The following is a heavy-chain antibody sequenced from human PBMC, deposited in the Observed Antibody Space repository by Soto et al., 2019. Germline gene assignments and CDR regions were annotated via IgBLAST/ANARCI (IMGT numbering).Heavy chain of an antibody. CDR2: INDRGSI. D-gene: IGHD3-9*01. J-gene: IGHJ2*01. V-gene: IGHV4-34*01. Sequence: QVQLQQWGAGPFRPFETLSLTCGVSGGSFSGYYWAWILHSPGKGMEWIGEINDRGSINYNPYRKRRVSISVDTSKNHYSLNLRSVTAADPAVYYCARESHDILTGPPWVWYFDLWGRGTLVTVSS. CDR1: GGSFSGYY. CDR3: ARESHDILTGPPWVWYFDL.